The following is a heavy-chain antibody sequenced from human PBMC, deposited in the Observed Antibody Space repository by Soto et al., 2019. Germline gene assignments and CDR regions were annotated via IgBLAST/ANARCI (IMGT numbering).Heavy chain of an antibody. J-gene: IGHJ3*02. CDR2: ISGSGGST. CDR1: GFTFSTYA. CDR3: AERKRSCNSASCYDGAFDI. V-gene: IGHV3-23*01. D-gene: IGHD2-2*01. Sequence: EVQLLESGGGLVQPGGSLRLSCAASGFTFSTYAMSWVRQAPGKGLEWVSDISGSGGSTYYPDSVKGRFTISRDNSKNTLYLQVNSLTAEDTAVYYCAERKRSCNSASCYDGAFDIWGQGTKVTVSS.